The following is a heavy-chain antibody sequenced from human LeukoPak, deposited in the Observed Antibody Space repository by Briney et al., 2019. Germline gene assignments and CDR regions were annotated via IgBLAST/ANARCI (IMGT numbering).Heavy chain of an antibody. CDR1: GFTFSDSA. J-gene: IGHJ5*02. V-gene: IGHV3-73*01. D-gene: IGHD2-8*01. Sequence: GGSLRLSCAASGFTFSDSAIHWVRQASGKGLEWVGRIRDKGYGHATAYAASVKGRFTLCRDDSKNTAYLQMNSLKTEDTALYYCTTPNEGNWFDPWGQGTLVTVSS. CDR2: IRDKGYGHAT. CDR3: TTPNEGNWFDP.